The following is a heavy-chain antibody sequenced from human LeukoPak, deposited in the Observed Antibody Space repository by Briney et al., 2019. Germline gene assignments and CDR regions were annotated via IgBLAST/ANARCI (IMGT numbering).Heavy chain of an antibody. V-gene: IGHV3-48*04. CDR1: RFTFSSYW. CDR2: ISSSGSTI. J-gene: IGHJ6*03. Sequence: GGSLRLSCAASRFTFSSYWIHWVRHAPGRGLECVSYISSSGSTIYYADSVKGRFTISRDNAKNSLYMQMNSLRAEDTAVYYCARALAARPRYYYYMDVWGKGTTVTVSS. CDR3: ARALAARPRYYYYMDV. D-gene: IGHD6-6*01.